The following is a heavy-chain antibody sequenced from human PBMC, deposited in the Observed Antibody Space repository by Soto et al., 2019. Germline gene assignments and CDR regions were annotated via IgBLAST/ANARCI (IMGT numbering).Heavy chain of an antibody. CDR2: VYPGDSQT. CDR1: RYTSSTYW. V-gene: IGHV5-51*01. D-gene: IGHD1-26*01. CDR3: ARPKYSTWTGAFDI. Sequence: GKSLMVSCKGSRYTSSTYWIRWVSQKPGKGLEWMGIVYPGDSQTGYSPSFQGQVTISAVRSISTAYLQWSSLKASDTAMYYCARPKYSTWTGAFDIWGQVTMVTFPS. J-gene: IGHJ3*02.